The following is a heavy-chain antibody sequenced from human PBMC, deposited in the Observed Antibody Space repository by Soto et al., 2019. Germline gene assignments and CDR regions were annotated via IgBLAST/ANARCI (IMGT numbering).Heavy chain of an antibody. J-gene: IGHJ1*01. Sequence: PSETLSLTCTVSGGSISSGVYYWSWIRQHPGKGLEWIGYIYYSGSTYYKPSLRSRVTISVDTSKNQFSLKLSSVTAAVTAVYYATSRVYPWGRRTVVTISS. V-gene: IGHV4-31*03. CDR3: TSRVYP. CDR2: IYYSGST. D-gene: IGHD2-2*01. CDR1: GGSISSGVYY.